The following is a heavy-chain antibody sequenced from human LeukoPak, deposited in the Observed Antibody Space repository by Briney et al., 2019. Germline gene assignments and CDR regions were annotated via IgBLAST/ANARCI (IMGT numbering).Heavy chain of an antibody. CDR1: GFTFSSYW. CDR2: IKQDGSEK. Sequence: GGSLRLSCAASGFTFSSYWMSWVRQAPGKGLEWVANIKQDGSEKYYVDSVKGRFTISRDNAKDSLYLQMNSLRAEDTAVYYCARDLLSGGYSYGLYFDYWGQGTLVTVSS. J-gene: IGHJ4*02. V-gene: IGHV3-7*01. CDR3: ARDLLSGGYSYGLYFDY. D-gene: IGHD5-18*01.